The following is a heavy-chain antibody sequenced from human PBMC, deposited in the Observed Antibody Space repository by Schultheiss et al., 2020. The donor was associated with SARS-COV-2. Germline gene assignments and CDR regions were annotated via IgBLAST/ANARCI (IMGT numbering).Heavy chain of an antibody. Sequence: SETLSLTCAVYGGSFSGYYWSWIRQPPGKGLEWIGYIYYSGSTNYNPSLKSRVTISVDTSKNQFSLKLSSVTAADTAVYYCARSRGGYSSDYWGQGTLVTVSS. CDR2: IYYSGST. CDR3: ARSRGGYSSDY. J-gene: IGHJ4*02. V-gene: IGHV4-59*12. D-gene: IGHD2-21*01. CDR1: GGSFSGYY.